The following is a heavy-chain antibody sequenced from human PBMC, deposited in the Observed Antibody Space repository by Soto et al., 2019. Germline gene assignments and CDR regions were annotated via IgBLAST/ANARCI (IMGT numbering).Heavy chain of an antibody. CDR3: AQNSRETMGPFEY. Sequence: GSGPTLVNPTQTLTLTCTFSGFSLNTSGMCVSWIRQPPGKALEWLALIDWGNNEYYSTSLKTRLTISKDTSKNRVVLTMTNMDAMDTGTYYCAQNSRETMGPFEYWGPGTLVTVSA. J-gene: IGHJ4*02. D-gene: IGHD1-26*01. CDR1: GFSLNTSGMC. CDR2: IDWGNNE. V-gene: IGHV2-70*01.